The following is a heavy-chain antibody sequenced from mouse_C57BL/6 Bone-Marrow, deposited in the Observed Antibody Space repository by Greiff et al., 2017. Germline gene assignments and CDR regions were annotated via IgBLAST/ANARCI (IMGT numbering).Heavy chain of an antibody. CDR3: AREGDYGNPFAY. Sequence: VKLVDSGPGLVQPSQSLSITCTVSGFSLTSYGVHWVRQSPGKGLEWLGVIWSGGSTDYNAAFISRLSISKDNSKSQVFFKMNSLQADDTAIYYCAREGDYGNPFAYWGQGTLVTVSA. CDR2: IWSGGST. V-gene: IGHV2-2*01. CDR1: GFSLTSYG. J-gene: IGHJ3*01. D-gene: IGHD2-1*01.